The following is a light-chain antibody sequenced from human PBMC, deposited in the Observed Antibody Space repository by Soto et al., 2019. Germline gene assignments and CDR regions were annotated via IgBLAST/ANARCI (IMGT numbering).Light chain of an antibody. CDR2: SNN. J-gene: IGLJ2*01. CDR3: AAWDDSLNGVI. V-gene: IGLV1-44*01. Sequence: QSVLTQAPSASGTPGQRVTVSCYGSRSNIGSNTVNWYQHLPGTAPRLLMFSNNQRPSGVPDRFSGSKSGTSASLAISRLQYEDEADYYCAAWDDSLNGVIFGGGTKLTVL. CDR1: RSNIGSNT.